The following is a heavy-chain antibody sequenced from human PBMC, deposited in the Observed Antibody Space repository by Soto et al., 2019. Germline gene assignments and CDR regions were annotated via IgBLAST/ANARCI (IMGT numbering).Heavy chain of an antibody. CDR2: IVVGSGNT. J-gene: IGHJ6*02. Sequence: SVKVSCKASGFTFTSSAVQWVRQARGQRLEWIGWIVVGSGNTNYAQKFQERVTITRDMSASTAYMELSSLRSEDTAVYYCAAGVADDSSGYYDYYYYGMDVWGQGTTVTVSS. CDR1: GFTFTSSA. CDR3: AAGVADDSSGYYDYYYYGMDV. D-gene: IGHD3-22*01. V-gene: IGHV1-58*01.